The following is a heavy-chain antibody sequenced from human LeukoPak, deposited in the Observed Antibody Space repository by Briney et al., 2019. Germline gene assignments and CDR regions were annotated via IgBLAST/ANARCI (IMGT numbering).Heavy chain of an antibody. V-gene: IGHV3-23*01. J-gene: IGHJ6*02. Sequence: GSLRLSCAASGFIFSNYGMNWVRQAPGKGLEWVSAISGSGGSTYYADSVKGRFTISRDNSKNTLYLQMNSLRAEDTAVYYCAKGRITMVRGVDGMDVWGQGTTVTVSS. CDR3: AKGRITMVRGVDGMDV. CDR2: ISGSGGST. CDR1: GFIFSNYG. D-gene: IGHD3-10*01.